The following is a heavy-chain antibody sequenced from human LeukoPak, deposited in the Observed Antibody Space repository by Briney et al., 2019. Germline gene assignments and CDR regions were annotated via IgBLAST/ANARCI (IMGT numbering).Heavy chain of an antibody. CDR2: ILYSGSA. D-gene: IGHD3-22*01. Sequence: SETLSLTCIVSGDSISSTSYYWAWIRQPPGKGLEWIGMILYSGSAYYTPSLRGRVTLSVDTSRNQFSLKLSSVTAADTAVYYCARSLYDEGYWGQGNLVTVSS. CDR3: ARSLYDEGY. J-gene: IGHJ4*02. CDR1: GDSISSTSYY. V-gene: IGHV4-39*01.